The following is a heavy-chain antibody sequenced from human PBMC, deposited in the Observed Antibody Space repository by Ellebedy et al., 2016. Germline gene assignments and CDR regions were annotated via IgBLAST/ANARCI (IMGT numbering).Heavy chain of an antibody. J-gene: IGHJ6*02. Sequence: SETLSLXXTVSGGSISSGDYYWSWIRQPPGKGLEWIGYIYYSGSTYYNPSLKSRVTISVDRSKNQFSLKLSSVTAADTAVYYCAREWDPPLYGMDVWGQGTTVTVSS. CDR2: IYYSGST. V-gene: IGHV4-30-4*01. D-gene: IGHD1-26*01. CDR1: GGSISSGDYY. CDR3: AREWDPPLYGMDV.